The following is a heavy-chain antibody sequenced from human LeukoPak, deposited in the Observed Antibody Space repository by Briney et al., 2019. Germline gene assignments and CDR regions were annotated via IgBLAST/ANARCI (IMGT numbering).Heavy chain of an antibody. V-gene: IGHV3-30-3*01. CDR1: GFTFSSYA. CDR2: ISYDGSNK. CDR3: AKDYCGGDCYPDY. Sequence: GGSLRLSCAASGFTFSSYAMHWVRQDPGKGLEWVAVISYDGSNKYYADSVKGRFTISRDNSKNTQYLQMNSLRAEDTAVYYCAKDYCGGDCYPDYWGQGTLVTVSS. D-gene: IGHD2-21*02. J-gene: IGHJ4*02.